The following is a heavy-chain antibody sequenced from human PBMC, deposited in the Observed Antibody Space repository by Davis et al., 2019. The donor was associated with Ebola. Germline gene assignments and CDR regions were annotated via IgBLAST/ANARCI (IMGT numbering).Heavy chain of an antibody. Sequence: AASVKVSCKASGYTLTSYYMHWVRQAPGQGLEWMGIINPSGGSTSYAQKFQGRVTMTRDTSTSTVYMELSSLRSEDTAVYYCARDGYYDILTGYPFDYWGQGTLVTVSS. D-gene: IGHD3-9*01. CDR2: INPSGGST. V-gene: IGHV1-46*01. CDR3: ARDGYYDILTGYPFDY. J-gene: IGHJ4*02. CDR1: GYTLTSYY.